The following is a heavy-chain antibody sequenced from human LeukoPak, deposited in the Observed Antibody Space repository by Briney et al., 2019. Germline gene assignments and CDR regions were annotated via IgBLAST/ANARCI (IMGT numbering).Heavy chain of an antibody. Sequence: ETLSLTCALSGGSITDYFYNWVRQAPGKGLEWVSSISSSSSYIYYADSVKGRFTISRDNAKNSLYLQMNSLRAEDTAVYYCARDDVVPAALWSYMDVWGKGTTVTVSS. CDR2: ISSSSSYI. D-gene: IGHD2-2*01. J-gene: IGHJ6*03. CDR3: ARDDVVPAALWSYMDV. V-gene: IGHV3-21*01. CDR1: GGSITDYF.